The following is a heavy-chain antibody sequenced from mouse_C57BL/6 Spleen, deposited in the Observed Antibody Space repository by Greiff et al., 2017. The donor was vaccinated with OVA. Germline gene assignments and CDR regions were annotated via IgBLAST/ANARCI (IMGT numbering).Heavy chain of an antibody. CDR2: IYPGSGNT. D-gene: IGHD2-4*01. J-gene: IGHJ3*01. Sequence: VQLQESGPELVKPGASVKISCKASGYSFTSYYIHWVKQRPGQGLEWIGWIYPGSGNTKYNEKFKGKATLTADTSSSTAYMQLSSLTSEDSAVYYCARSGYDYDVWFAYWGQGTLVTVSA. V-gene: IGHV1-66*01. CDR3: ARSGYDYDVWFAY. CDR1: GYSFTSYY.